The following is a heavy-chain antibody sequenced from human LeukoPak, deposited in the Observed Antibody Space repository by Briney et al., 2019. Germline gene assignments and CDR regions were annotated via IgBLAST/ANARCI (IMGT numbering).Heavy chain of an antibody. CDR3: ARGYCSGGSCSSPHYYYYYMDV. Sequence: SETLSLTCAAYGGSFSGYYWSWIRQPPGKGLEWIGEINHSGSTNYNPSLKSRVTISVDTSKNQFSLKLSSVTAADTAVYYCARGYCSGGSCSSPHYYYYYMDVWGKGTTVTVSS. D-gene: IGHD2-15*01. CDR2: INHSGST. CDR1: GGSFSGYY. V-gene: IGHV4-34*01. J-gene: IGHJ6*03.